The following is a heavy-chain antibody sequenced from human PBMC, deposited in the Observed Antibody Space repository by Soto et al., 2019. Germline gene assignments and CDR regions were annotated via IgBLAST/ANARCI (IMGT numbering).Heavy chain of an antibody. Sequence: PSETLSLTCTVSGGSISSGDYYWSWIRQPPGKGLEWIGYIYYSGSTYYNPSLKSRVTISVDTSKNQFSLKLSSVTAADTAVYYCASRHYYDSSGYYFDYWGQGTLVTVSS. V-gene: IGHV4-30-4*01. J-gene: IGHJ4*02. CDR3: ASRHYYDSSGYYFDY. D-gene: IGHD3-22*01. CDR1: GGSISSGDYY. CDR2: IYYSGST.